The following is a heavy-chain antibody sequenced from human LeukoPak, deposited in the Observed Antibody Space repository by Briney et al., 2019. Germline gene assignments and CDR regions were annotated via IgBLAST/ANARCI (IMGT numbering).Heavy chain of an antibody. CDR3: ARDRGYCTGGSCSDYYYGLDV. J-gene: IGHJ6*02. V-gene: IGHV1-69*04. Sequence: ASVKVSCKASGGTFSSYAISWVRQAPGQRLEWMGRIIPIFGITNYAQKFQGRVTITADKSTSTAYMGLSSLRSEDTAVYYCARDRGYCTGGSCSDYYYGLDVWGQGTTVTVSS. CDR2: IIPIFGIT. CDR1: GGTFSSYA. D-gene: IGHD2-15*01.